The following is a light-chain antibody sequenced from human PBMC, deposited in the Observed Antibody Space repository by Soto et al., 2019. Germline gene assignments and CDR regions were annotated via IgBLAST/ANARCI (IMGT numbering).Light chain of an antibody. CDR2: GAS. J-gene: IGKJ5*01. Sequence: EIVLTQSPGTLSLSPGERATLSCRASQSVSDNYVGWYQQKPGQAPRLLIYGASIRATGIPDRFSGSGSGTDFTFTISGLEPEDFAVYYCHQYATSPITFGQGTRLEIK. CDR3: HQYATSPIT. CDR1: QSVSDNY. V-gene: IGKV3-20*01.